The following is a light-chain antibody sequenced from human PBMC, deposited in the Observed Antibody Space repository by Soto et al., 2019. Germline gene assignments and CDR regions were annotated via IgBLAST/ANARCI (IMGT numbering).Light chain of an antibody. CDR3: ASYTTSSTYV. CDR1: SSDVGGYSY. V-gene: IGLV2-14*01. CDR2: DVS. Sequence: QSVLTQPASVSGSPGQSIAISCTGTSSDVGGYSYVSWYQQQPGNAPKLVISDVSNRPSGVSDRFSGSKSGNTASLTISGLQTEDEADYYCASYTTSSTYVFGTGTKVTVL. J-gene: IGLJ1*01.